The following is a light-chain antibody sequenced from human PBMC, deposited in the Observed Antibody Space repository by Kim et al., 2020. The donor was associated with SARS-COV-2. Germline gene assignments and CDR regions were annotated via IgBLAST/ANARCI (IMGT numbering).Light chain of an antibody. V-gene: IGLV3-1*01. Sequence: SVYPGQTARITCAGDELGNKYAYWYQQKPGQSPVLVISQSNKRPSGIPERFSGSNSGKTATLTISGTQAMDEADYYCQAWDSSTAVFGGGTKLTVL. CDR3: QAWDSSTAV. CDR1: ELGNKY. J-gene: IGLJ3*02. CDR2: QSN.